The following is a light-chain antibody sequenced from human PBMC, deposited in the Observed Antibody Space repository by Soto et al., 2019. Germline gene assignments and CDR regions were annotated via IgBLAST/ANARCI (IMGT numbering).Light chain of an antibody. CDR2: AAS. V-gene: IGKV1-39*01. CDR1: QSISSN. J-gene: IGKJ2*01. CDR3: QQSYITTMST. Sequence: DIQMTQSPSSLSASVGDRVTITCRASQSISSNLNWYQQRPGKAPKLLIYAASSLQSGVPSRFSGSGSGTDFTLTISSLQPEDFATYYCQQSYITTMSTFGQGTKLEIK.